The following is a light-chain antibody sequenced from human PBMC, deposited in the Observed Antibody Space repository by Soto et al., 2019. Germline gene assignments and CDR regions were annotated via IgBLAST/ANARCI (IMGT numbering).Light chain of an antibody. Sequence: SYELTQPPSVSVSPGQTASITCSGDELGDKYASWYQQKSGQSPVLVIYQDTKRPSGIPERFFGSNSGNTATLTISGTQAMDEADYYCQAWDSSSVVFGGGTKLTVL. J-gene: IGLJ2*01. CDR3: QAWDSSSVV. CDR1: ELGDKY. CDR2: QDT. V-gene: IGLV3-1*01.